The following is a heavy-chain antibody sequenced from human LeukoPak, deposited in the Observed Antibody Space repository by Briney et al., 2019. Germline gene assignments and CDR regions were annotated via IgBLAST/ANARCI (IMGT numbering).Heavy chain of an antibody. J-gene: IGHJ3*02. CDR1: GFTVSSNY. CDR3: AREPGKYYYDSSGYYWGDAFDI. Sequence: GGSLRLSCAASGFTVSSNYMSWVRQAPGKGLEWVSVIYSGGSTYYADSVKGRFTISRHNSKNTLYLQMNSLRAEDTAVYYCAREPGKYYYDSSGYYWGDAFDIWGQGTMVTVSS. V-gene: IGHV3-53*04. D-gene: IGHD3-22*01. CDR2: IYSGGST.